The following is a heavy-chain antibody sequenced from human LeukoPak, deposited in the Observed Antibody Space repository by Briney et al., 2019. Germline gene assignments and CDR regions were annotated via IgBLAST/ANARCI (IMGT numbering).Heavy chain of an antibody. J-gene: IGHJ4*02. CDR2: IYYSGST. CDR3: ARVAAGYSSGYYFPFDY. CDR1: GGSISSYY. V-gene: IGHV4-59*01. D-gene: IGHD3-22*01. Sequence: SETLSLTCTVSGGSISSYYWSWIRQPPGKGLEWIGYIYYSGSTNYNPSLKGRVTISVDTSKNQFSLKLSSVTAADTAVYYCARVAAGYSSGYYFPFDYWGQGTLVTVSS.